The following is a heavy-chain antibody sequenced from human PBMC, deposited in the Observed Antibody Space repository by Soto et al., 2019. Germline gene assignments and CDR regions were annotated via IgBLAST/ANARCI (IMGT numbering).Heavy chain of an antibody. J-gene: IGHJ6*02. CDR3: AKDEVLVVAVARDYYGMDV. V-gene: IGHV3-30*18. CDR1: GFTFSSYG. D-gene: IGHD2-15*01. Sequence: QVQLVESGGGVVQPGRSLRLSCAASGFTFSSYGMHWVRQAPGKGLEWVAVISYAGNNKYYADSVKGRFTISRDNSKNTLYLQMNSLRAEDTAVYYCAKDEVLVVAVARDYYGMDVWGQGTTVTVSS. CDR2: ISYAGNNK.